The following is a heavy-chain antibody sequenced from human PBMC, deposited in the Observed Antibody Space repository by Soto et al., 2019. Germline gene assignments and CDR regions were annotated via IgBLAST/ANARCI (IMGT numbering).Heavy chain of an antibody. CDR1: GGTFSSYA. J-gene: IGHJ4*02. Sequence: SVKVSCKASGGTFSSYAISWVRQAPGQGLEWMGGIIPIFGTANYAQKFQGRVTITADESTSTAYLELSSLRSEDTAVYYCARGRGMTPLLVSVGDWGQGTGDTESS. D-gene: IGHD2-8*02. V-gene: IGHV1-69*13. CDR3: ARGRGMTPLLVSVGD. CDR2: IIPIFGTA.